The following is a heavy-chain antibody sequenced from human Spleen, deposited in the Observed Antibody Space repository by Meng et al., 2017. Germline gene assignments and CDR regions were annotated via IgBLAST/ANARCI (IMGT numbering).Heavy chain of an antibody. D-gene: IGHD3-9*01. CDR3: VFQYDVLTGYYDD. CDR1: GFSLNTRGVG. V-gene: IGHV2-5*01. CDR2: IYWNDNK. Sequence: SGPTLVKPTQTPTLTCTFSGFSLNTRGVGVGWVRQPPGKALEWLSLIYWNDNKRFSPSLRSRLTITKDASKDQVVLTMADMDPVDTATYYCVFQYDVLTGYYDDWGQGTRVTVSS. J-gene: IGHJ4*02.